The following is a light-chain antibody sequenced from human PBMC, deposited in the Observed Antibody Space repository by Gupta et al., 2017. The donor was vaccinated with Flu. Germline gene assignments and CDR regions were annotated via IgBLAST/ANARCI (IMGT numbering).Light chain of an antibody. J-gene: IGLJ3*02. V-gene: IGLV1-44*01. Sequence: QSLLTQPPSASGTPGQRVTISCSGSSSNIGSNTVHWYQQLPGTAPKLLIYINNERPSGAPDRFAGSKSGTSASLAISGLQSDDEADYACAAWDGNLKAWVFGGGTKLTV. CDR1: SSNIGSNT. CDR2: INN. CDR3: AAWDGNLKAWV.